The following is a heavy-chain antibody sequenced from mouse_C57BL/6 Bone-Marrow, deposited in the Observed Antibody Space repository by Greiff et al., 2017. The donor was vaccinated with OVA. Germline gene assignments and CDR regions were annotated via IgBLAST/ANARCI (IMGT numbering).Heavy chain of an antibody. CDR2: IDPSDSYT. V-gene: IGHV1-69*01. CDR1: GYTFTSYW. D-gene: IGHD1-1*01. CDR3: ARWNYGRSYGYFDV. J-gene: IGHJ1*03. Sequence: QVQLQQPGAELVMPGASVKLSCKASGYTFTSYWMHWVKQRPGQGLEWIGVIDPSDSYTNYNQKFKGKSTLTVDQSSSTAYMQLSSLTSEDSAVYYCARWNYGRSYGYFDVWGTGTTVTVSS.